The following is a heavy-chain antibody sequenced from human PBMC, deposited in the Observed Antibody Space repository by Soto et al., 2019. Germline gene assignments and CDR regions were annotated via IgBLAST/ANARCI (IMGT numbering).Heavy chain of an antibody. CDR1: GFSFSSAW. CDR2: IKSKTDGGTT. V-gene: IGHV3-15*07. CDR3: TTDSRFTQMVVRFDF. J-gene: IGHJ4*01. D-gene: IGHD3-22*01. Sequence: EVQLVESGGGLVEPGGSLRLSCAASGFSFSSAWINWVRQTPGRGLEWVGRIKSKTDGGTTDFSARVKGRFASSRDDSRDMMYIQMTSRKTADTGVYYCTTDSRFTQMVVRFDFWGLVNLVTVSS.